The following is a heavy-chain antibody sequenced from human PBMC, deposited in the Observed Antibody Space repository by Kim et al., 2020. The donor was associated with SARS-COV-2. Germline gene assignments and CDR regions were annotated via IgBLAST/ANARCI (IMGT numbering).Heavy chain of an antibody. V-gene: IGHV1-18*01. CDR2: ISAYNGNT. CDR1: GYTFTSYG. Sequence: ASVKVSCKASGYTFTSYGISWVRQAPGQGLEWMGWISAYNGNTNYAQKLQGRVTMTTDTSTSTAYMELRSLRSDDTAVYYCARDVGQLLPSYYYGMDVWGQGTTVTVSS. D-gene: IGHD2-2*01. J-gene: IGHJ6*02. CDR3: ARDVGQLLPSYYYGMDV.